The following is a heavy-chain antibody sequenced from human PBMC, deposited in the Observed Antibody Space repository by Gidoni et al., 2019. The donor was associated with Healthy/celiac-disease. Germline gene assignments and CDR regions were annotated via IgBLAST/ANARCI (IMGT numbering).Heavy chain of an antibody. V-gene: IGHV3-21*01. D-gene: IGHD1-7*01. J-gene: IGHJ6*03. CDR1: GFTFSSYS. CDR3: ARSKGTELYYYMNV. Sequence: ELQADEATGALVKPGVFLRLSCAASGFTFSSYSMHWVRQAPGTGLEWVSSISSSSSYIYYADSVKGRCTISRENAKNSLYLQMNRLRAEETAVYYGARSKGTELYYYMNVWGKVTTGTICS. CDR2: ISSSSSYI.